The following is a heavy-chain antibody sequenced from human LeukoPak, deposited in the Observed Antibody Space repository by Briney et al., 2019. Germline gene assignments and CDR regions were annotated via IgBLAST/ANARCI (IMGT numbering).Heavy chain of an antibody. V-gene: IGHV4-38-2*01. CDR3: ARLGPAAGTLFVY. CDR1: GYSLSSGYY. Sequence: SETLSLTCPVSGYSLSSGYYWGWIRQPPGKGLEGIGSIFHSGSTYYNPSLKSRVTISVDTSKKQFSLKLNSVTAADTALYYCARLGPAAGTLFVYWGQGTLVTVSS. CDR2: IFHSGST. D-gene: IGHD6-13*01. J-gene: IGHJ4*02.